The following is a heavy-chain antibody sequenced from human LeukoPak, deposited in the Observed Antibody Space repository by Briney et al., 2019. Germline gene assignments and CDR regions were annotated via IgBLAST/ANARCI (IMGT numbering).Heavy chain of an antibody. Sequence: GGTLRLSCAASGFTFSSYVMSWVRQAPGKGLEWVSGISGSGFTTYYADSVKGRFTISRDNSKNTLYLQMNSLRAEDTAVYYCAKVSGELEYPSGYFDYWGQGTLVAVSS. V-gene: IGHV3-23*01. CDR1: GFTFSSYV. CDR2: ISGSGFTT. J-gene: IGHJ4*02. D-gene: IGHD1-1*01. CDR3: AKVSGELEYPSGYFDY.